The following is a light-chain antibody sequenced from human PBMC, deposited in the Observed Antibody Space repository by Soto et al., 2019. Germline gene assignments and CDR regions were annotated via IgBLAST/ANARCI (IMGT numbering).Light chain of an antibody. CDR1: ESVSNY. J-gene: IGKJ1*01. Sequence: DIQMTQSPSSLSASVGDRVTITCRAKESVSNYVNWYQQKPGKPPKLLIYAASSLQSGVVARFSGSGSVTDFTLTISGLEPEDFATYYCQQSYSKWTFGQGTKVEIK. CDR3: QQSYSKWT. V-gene: IGKV1-39*01. CDR2: AAS.